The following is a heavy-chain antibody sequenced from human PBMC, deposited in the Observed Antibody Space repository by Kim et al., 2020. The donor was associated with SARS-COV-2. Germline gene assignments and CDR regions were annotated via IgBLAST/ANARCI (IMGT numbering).Heavy chain of an antibody. CDR1: GFTFSSYG. CDR2: ISYDGSNK. D-gene: IGHD3-22*01. J-gene: IGHJ4*02. CDR3: AKNPRGHDSSGEFDY. V-gene: IGHV3-30*18. Sequence: GGSLRLSCAASGFTFSSYGMHWVRQAPGKGLEWVAVISYDGSNKYYADSVKGRFTISRDNSKNTLYLQMNSLRAEDTAVYYCAKNPRGHDSSGEFDYWGQGTLAT.